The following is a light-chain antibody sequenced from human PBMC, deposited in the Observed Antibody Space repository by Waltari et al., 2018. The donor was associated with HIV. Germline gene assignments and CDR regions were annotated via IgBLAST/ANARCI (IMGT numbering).Light chain of an antibody. CDR3: QKYNSWWT. CDR2: RAS. V-gene: IGKV1-5*03. CDR1: QSISRY. Sequence: DIQLTQFPSTLSASVAHRVTITCRASQSISRYLAWYQQKPGKAPKLLIYRASNLQNGVPARFSGSGSGTEYTLTISSLQPDDFATYYCQKYNSWWTFGQGTKVEIK. J-gene: IGKJ1*01.